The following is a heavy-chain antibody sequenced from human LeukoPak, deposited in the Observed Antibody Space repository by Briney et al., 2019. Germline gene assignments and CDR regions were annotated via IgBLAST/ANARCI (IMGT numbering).Heavy chain of an antibody. Sequence: GASVKVSRKASGYTFTSNYIHWVRQAPGQGLEWMGMIYPRDGSTSYAQKFQGRVTVTRHTSTSTVHMELSGLRSEDTAVYYCARDQEGFDYWGQGTLVTVSS. V-gene: IGHV1-46*01. CDR2: IYPRDGST. CDR1: GYTFTSNY. J-gene: IGHJ4*02. CDR3: ARDQEGFDY.